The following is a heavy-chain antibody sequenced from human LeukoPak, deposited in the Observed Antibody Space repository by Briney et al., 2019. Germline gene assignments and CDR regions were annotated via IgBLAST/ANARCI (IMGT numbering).Heavy chain of an antibody. Sequence: GGSLRLSCAASGFTVSSNFMSWVRQAPGKGLEWVSVIYSGGSTYYADSVKGRFTISRDNSKNTLYLQMNNLRVEDTAVYYCARDRSWFDPWGQGTPVTVSS. V-gene: IGHV3-66*01. CDR3: ARDRSWFDP. CDR1: GFTVSSNF. J-gene: IGHJ5*02. CDR2: IYSGGST. D-gene: IGHD6-19*01.